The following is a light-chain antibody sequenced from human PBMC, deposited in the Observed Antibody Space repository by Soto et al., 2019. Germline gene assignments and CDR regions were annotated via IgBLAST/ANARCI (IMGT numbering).Light chain of an antibody. V-gene: IGLV1-47*02. CDR2: SNN. CDR1: SSNIGINF. J-gene: IGLJ1*01. Sequence: QSVLSQPPSASGTPGQRVTISCSGSSSNIGINFVYWYQQLPGTAPKLLIYSNNQRLSGVPDRFTGSRSGTSASLAIRGLQSEDEADYYCAVWDDSLRGYVFGTGTKLTVL. CDR3: AVWDDSLRGYV.